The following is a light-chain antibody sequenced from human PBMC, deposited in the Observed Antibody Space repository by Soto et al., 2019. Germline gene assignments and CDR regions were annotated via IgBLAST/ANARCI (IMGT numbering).Light chain of an antibody. CDR1: QSVSSY. J-gene: IGKJ4*01. CDR2: DAS. Sequence: EIVLTQSPATLSLSPGERATLSCRASQSVSSYLAWYQQKPGQAHRLLIYDASNRATGIPARFSGSGSGTDFTLTISSLEPEDFAVYYCQQRSNWPLTFCGGTKVEIK. V-gene: IGKV3-11*01. CDR3: QQRSNWPLT.